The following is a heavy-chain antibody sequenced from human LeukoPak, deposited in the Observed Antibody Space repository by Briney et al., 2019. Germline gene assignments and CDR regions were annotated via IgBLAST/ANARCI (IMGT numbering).Heavy chain of an antibody. CDR1: GGTFSSYA. J-gene: IGHJ4*02. CDR3: ARELDDYYDSSAGDY. CDR2: IIPILGIA. Sequence: ASVKVSCKASGGTFSSYAISWVRQAPGQGLEWMGRIIPILGIANYAQKFQGRVTITADKSTSTAYMELSSLRSEDTAVYYCARELDDYYDSSAGDYWGQGTLVTVSS. V-gene: IGHV1-69*04. D-gene: IGHD3-22*01.